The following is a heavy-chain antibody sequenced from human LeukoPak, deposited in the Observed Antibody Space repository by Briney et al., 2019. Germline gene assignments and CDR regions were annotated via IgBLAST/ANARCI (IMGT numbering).Heavy chain of an antibody. V-gene: IGHV3-21*01. J-gene: IGHJ4*02. Sequence: GGSLRLSCAASGFTFSSYSMNWVRQAPGKGLEWVSSISSSSSYIYYADSVKGRFTISRDNAKNSLYLQMNSLRAEDTAVYYCATLRLSTVTTQHWGLGTLVTVSS. CDR1: GFTFSSYS. CDR2: ISSSSSYI. CDR3: ATLRLSTVTTQH. D-gene: IGHD4-17*01.